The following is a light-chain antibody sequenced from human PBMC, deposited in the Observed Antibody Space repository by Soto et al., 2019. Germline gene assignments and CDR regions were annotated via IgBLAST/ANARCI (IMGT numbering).Light chain of an antibody. CDR2: KAS. CDR1: QSISTS. Sequence: DIQMTQSPSTLSASVGDRVTITCRASQSISTSLAWYQQKPGKAPKVLIYKASSLESGVPSRFSGSGSGTEFTLPISNLQHDDFATYYCQHCDSYWTFGQGTKVEIK. J-gene: IGKJ1*01. V-gene: IGKV1-5*03. CDR3: QHCDSYWT.